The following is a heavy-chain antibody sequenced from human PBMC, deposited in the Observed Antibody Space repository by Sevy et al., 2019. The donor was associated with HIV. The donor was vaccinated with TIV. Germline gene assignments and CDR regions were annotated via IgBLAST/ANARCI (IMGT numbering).Heavy chain of an antibody. CDR2: FSFGCGRI. V-gene: IGHV3-23*01. J-gene: IGHJ4*02. Sequence: GGSLRLSCAASGFTFAKYSMSWLRQAPGKGLEWVSTFSFGCGRINYADSVKGRFTISRDDSKNTLYLQMNSLRAEDTATYFCAREGCTQPHDYWGQGNLVTVYS. CDR3: AREGCTQPHDY. CDR1: GFTFAKYS.